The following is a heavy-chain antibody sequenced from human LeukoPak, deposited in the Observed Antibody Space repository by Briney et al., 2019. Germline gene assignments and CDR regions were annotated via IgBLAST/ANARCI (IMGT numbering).Heavy chain of an antibody. Sequence: ASAKVSCKASGYTFTGYYMHWVRQAPGQGLEWMGWINPNSGGTNYAQKFQGRVTMTRDTSISTAYMELSRLRSDDTAVYYCAREITGTSFAFDSWGQGTMVTVSS. CDR2: INPNSGGT. D-gene: IGHD1-7*01. V-gene: IGHV1-2*02. J-gene: IGHJ3*02. CDR1: GYTFTGYY. CDR3: AREITGTSFAFDS.